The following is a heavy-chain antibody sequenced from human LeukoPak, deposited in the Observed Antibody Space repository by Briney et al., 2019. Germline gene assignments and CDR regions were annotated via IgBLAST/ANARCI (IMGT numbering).Heavy chain of an antibody. J-gene: IGHJ4*02. V-gene: IGHV5-51*01. Sequence: GESLKLSCKGCGYSFTRYWIGCVRQMPGKGLECMEIIYPGDSDTRYSPSFQGQVTISADKSISTAYLQWSSLKASDTAMYYCATGPDGFYFDYWGQGTLVTVSS. CDR3: ATGPDGFYFDY. CDR2: IYPGDSDT. CDR1: GYSFTRYW. D-gene: IGHD1-14*01.